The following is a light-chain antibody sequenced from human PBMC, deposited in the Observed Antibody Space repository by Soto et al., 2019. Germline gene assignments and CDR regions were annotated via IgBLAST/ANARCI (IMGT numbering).Light chain of an antibody. CDR2: RNN. J-gene: IGLJ3*02. CDR1: SSNIGKNY. Sequence: QLVLTQPPSASGTPGQRVTISCSGSSSNIGKNYVYWYQQLPGTAPKLLIYRNNQRPSGVPDQFSGSKSGTSASLAISGLRSEDEADYYCSVWDANLSAWVFGGGTQLTVL. CDR3: SVWDANLSAWV. V-gene: IGLV1-47*01.